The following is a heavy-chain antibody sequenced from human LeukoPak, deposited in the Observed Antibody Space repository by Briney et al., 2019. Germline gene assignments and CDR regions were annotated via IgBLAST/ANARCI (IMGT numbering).Heavy chain of an antibody. Sequence: ASVKVSCKASGYTFTSYGISWVRQAPGQGLEWMGWISAYNGNTNYAQKLQGRVTMTTDTSTSTAYMELRSLRSDDTAVYYCATDLQGSKMWELDYWGQGTLVTVSS. J-gene: IGHJ4*02. CDR1: GYTFTSYG. CDR2: ISAYNGNT. V-gene: IGHV1-18*01. CDR3: ATDLQGSKMWELDY. D-gene: IGHD1-26*01.